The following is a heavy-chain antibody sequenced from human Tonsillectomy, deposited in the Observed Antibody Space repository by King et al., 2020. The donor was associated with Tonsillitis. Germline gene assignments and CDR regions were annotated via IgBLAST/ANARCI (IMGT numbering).Heavy chain of an antibody. J-gene: IGHJ6*03. CDR3: ARDRVGATVYYYYMDV. Sequence: VQLVESGGGLVKPGGSLRLSCAASGFTFSDSYMSWIRQAPGKGLGWGSDISSGGNYTSYADSVKGRFTISRDNAKNSLDLQMNSMSAEDTAVYYGARDRVGATVYYYYMDVWGKGTTVTVSS. V-gene: IGHV3-11*05. D-gene: IGHD1-26*01. CDR1: GFTFSDSY. CDR2: ISSGGNYT.